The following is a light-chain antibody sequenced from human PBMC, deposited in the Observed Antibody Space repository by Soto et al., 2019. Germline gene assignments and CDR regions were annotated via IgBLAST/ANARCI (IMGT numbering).Light chain of an antibody. CDR2: GAA. Sequence: IVLTQSPCTLSLSPGERATLPCRARQGIXSSYLAWYQQKPGQAPRLLXDGAASRATGSPDKFSGSGSGTDFSLTISGLEPEDFAVYYFQHYEYSIRTFGGGAKVDIK. J-gene: IGKJ4*01. V-gene: IGKV3-20*01. CDR3: QHYEYSIRT. CDR1: QGIXSSY.